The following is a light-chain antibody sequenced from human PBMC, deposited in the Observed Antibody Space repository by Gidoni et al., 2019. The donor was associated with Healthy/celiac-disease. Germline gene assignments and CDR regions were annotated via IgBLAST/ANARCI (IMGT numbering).Light chain of an antibody. CDR2: DVS. CDR3: CSYAGSYVV. J-gene: IGLJ2*01. Sequence: QSALTQPRSVSGSPGQAVPIPCTGTSSDVGGYNYVSLYQQHQGKAPKLMIYDVSKRPSGVPDRFSGSKSGNTASLTISGLQAEDEADYYCCSYAGSYVVFGGGTKLTVL. V-gene: IGLV2-11*01. CDR1: SSDVGGYNY.